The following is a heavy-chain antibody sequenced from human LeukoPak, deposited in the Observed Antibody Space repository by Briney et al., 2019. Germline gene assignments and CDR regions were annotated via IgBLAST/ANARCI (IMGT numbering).Heavy chain of an antibody. J-gene: IGHJ4*02. CDR2: INHSGST. V-gene: IGHV4-34*01. CDR1: GGSISSGGYS. D-gene: IGHD3-3*01. CDR3: ARVDEPYYDFWSGYYAKRDRHCYFDY. Sequence: SETLSLTCAVSGGSISSGGYSWSWIRQPPGKGLEWIGEINHSGSTNYNPSLKSRVTISVDTSKNQFSLKLSSVTAADTAVYYCARVDEPYYDFWSGYYAKRDRHCYFDYWGQGTLVTVSS.